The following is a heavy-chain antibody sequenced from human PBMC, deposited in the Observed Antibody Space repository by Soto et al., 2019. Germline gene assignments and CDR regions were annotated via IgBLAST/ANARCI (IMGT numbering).Heavy chain of an antibody. Sequence: EVQLVESGGGLVQPGRSLRLSCAASGFTFDDYAMHWVRQAPGKGLEWVSGISWNSGSIGYADSVKGRFTISRDNAKNSLYLQMNSRRAEDTALYYCAKDSFDGDYGSDWYFDLWGRGTLVTVSS. D-gene: IGHD4-17*01. CDR1: GFTFDDYA. V-gene: IGHV3-9*01. CDR3: AKDSFDGDYGSDWYFDL. J-gene: IGHJ2*01. CDR2: ISWNSGSI.